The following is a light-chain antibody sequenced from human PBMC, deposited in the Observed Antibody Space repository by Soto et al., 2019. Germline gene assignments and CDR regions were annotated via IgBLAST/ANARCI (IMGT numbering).Light chain of an antibody. Sequence: QPVLAQSPSASASLGASVKLTCTLSSGHSSYAIAWHQQQPEKGPRYLMKLNSDGSHSKGDGIPDRFSGSSSGAERYLTISSLQSEDEADYYCQPWGTGIHVVFGGGTQLTVL. CDR3: QPWGTGIHVV. J-gene: IGLJ2*01. V-gene: IGLV4-69*01. CDR2: LNSDGSH. CDR1: SGHSSYA.